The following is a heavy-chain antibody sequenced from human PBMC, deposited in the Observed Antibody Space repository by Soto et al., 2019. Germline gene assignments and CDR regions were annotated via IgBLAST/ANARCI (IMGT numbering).Heavy chain of an antibody. Sequence: QGELVESGGGVVQPGRSLRLSCAASGYTFSRYGMHWVRQAPGKGLEWVAVISYDGTNKYYVDSVEGRFTISRDNSKNTLYLQINSLRAEDTAVYYCARDGRIAATKGALYNWFDPWGQGTLVTVSS. CDR1: GYTFSRYG. CDR3: ARDGRIAATKGALYNWFDP. V-gene: IGHV3-30*03. D-gene: IGHD6-13*01. J-gene: IGHJ5*02. CDR2: ISYDGTNK.